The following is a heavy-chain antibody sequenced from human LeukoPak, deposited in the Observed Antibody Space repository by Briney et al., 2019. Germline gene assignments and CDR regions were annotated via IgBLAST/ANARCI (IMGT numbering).Heavy chain of an antibody. J-gene: IGHJ6*02. CDR1: GGSISSIDW. CDR3: AKSHVVYYYGLDV. Sequence: PSGTLSLTCGVSGGSISSIDWWTWVRQPPGKGLEWIGETYHSGRANYNPSLKSRVTMSVDISNNQFSLKLNSATAADTAVYYCAKSHVVYYYGLDVWGQGTTVTVSS. CDR2: TYHSGRA. V-gene: IGHV4-4*02.